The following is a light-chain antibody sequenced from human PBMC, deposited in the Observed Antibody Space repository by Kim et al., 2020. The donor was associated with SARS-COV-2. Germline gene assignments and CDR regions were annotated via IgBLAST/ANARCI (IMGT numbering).Light chain of an antibody. CDR3: QQYSTSVYT. CDR1: QSVTSKY. J-gene: IGKJ2*01. CDR2: GAS. V-gene: IGKV3-20*01. Sequence: FAPGERATLSCRASQSVTSKYLAWYRQKPGQAPRLLIYGASSRATGIPDRFSASGSGTDFTLTISRLEPEDFAVYFCQQYSTSVYTFGQGTKLEI.